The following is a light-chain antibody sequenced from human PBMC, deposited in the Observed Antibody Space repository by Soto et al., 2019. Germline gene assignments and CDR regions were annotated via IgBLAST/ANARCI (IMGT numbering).Light chain of an antibody. CDR3: QQYNGYSPT. Sequence: DIQMTQSPSTLSAPVGDRVTITCRASQRINIFLAWYQKKPGIAPKLLIHDASSLVSGVPSRFSGSGSGTEFPLTISSLQPDDFGTYYCQQYNGYSPTFGQGTKVEIK. CDR1: QRINIF. CDR2: DAS. J-gene: IGKJ1*01. V-gene: IGKV1-5*01.